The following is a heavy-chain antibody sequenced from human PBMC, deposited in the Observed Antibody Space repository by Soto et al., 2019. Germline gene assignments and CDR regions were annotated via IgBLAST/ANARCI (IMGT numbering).Heavy chain of an antibody. CDR2: ISGTGNTM. V-gene: IGHV3-48*02. CDR1: GFTFSNYN. CDR3: ERHGFDP. J-gene: IGHJ5*02. Sequence: EVQLVESGGGLVQPGGSLRLSCAASGFTFSNYNMNWVRQAPGKGLEWISYISGTGNTMYYADSVKGRFTISRDNAKNSLYLQMNSMRDEDTAVYYCERHGFDPWGQGTLVTVSS.